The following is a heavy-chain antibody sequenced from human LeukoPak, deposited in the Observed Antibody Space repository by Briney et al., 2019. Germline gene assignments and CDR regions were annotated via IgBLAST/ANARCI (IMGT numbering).Heavy chain of an antibody. CDR2: ISGSGGST. Sequence: GGSLRLSCAASGFTLSSYAMCWVRQAPGRGVEWVSAISGSGGSTYYADSVKGRFTISRDNSKTTLHLQMNSLRAEDTAVYYCAKTPTRSLYSGSYTFDYWGQGTLVTVSS. CDR3: AKTPTRSLYSGSYTFDY. J-gene: IGHJ4*02. CDR1: GFTLSSYA. V-gene: IGHV3-23*01. D-gene: IGHD1-26*01.